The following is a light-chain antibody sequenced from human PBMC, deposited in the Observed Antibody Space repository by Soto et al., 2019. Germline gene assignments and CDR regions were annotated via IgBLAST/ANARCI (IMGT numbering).Light chain of an antibody. CDR1: SSNIGASAD. CDR3: QSYDSSLSGWV. J-gene: IGLJ3*02. Sequence: QPVLTQPPSVSGAPGQRVTISCTGSSSNIGASADVHWYQQLPGTAPKLLIYGNSNRPSGVPDRFSGSKSGTSASLAITGLQAEDEADYYSQSYDSSLSGWVFGGGTKVTVL. CDR2: GNS. V-gene: IGLV1-40*01.